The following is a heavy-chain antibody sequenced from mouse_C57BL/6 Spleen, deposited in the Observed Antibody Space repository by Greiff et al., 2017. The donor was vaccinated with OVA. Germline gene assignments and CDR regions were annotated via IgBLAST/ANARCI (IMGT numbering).Heavy chain of an antibody. CDR3: ARTLPYYYGSSYYAMDY. Sequence: VQLQQSGPGLVQPSQSLSITCTVSSFSLTSYGVHWVRQSPGKGLEWLGVIWSGGSTDYNAAFISRLSISKDNSKSQVFFKMNSLQADDTAIYYCARTLPYYYGSSYYAMDYWGQGTSVTVSS. J-gene: IGHJ4*01. D-gene: IGHD1-1*01. V-gene: IGHV2-2*01. CDR2: IWSGGST. CDR1: SFSLTSYG.